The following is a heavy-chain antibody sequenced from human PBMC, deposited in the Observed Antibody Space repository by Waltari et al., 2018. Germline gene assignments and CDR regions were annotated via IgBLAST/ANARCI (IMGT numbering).Heavy chain of an antibody. CDR3: ARGGRYAISWFDF. J-gene: IGHJ5*01. CDR1: GYTFTSFA. D-gene: IGHD3-16*01. V-gene: IGHV1-18*01. Sequence: QVHLVQPGGEVRKSGASVRVSCKTSGYTFTSFAITWVRQAPGQGLEWMGWVNPRNGHTKLLQALQGRLTLTTGSSTATAYMELRNLTSDDTAIYYCARGGRYAISWFDFWGQGTPVTVSS. CDR2: VNPRNGHT.